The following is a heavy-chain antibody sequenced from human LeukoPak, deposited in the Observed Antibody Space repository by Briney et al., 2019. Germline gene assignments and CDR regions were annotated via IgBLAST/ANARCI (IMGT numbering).Heavy chain of an antibody. Sequence: PSETLSLTCAVYGGSFSGYYWSWIRQPPGKGLEWIGEINHSGSTNYNPPLKSRVTISVDTSKNQFSLKLSSVTAADTAVYYCARRSGIQLLNWFDPWGQGTLVTVSS. J-gene: IGHJ5*02. CDR1: GGSFSGYY. CDR2: INHSGST. CDR3: ARRSGIQLLNWFDP. D-gene: IGHD5-18*01. V-gene: IGHV4-34*01.